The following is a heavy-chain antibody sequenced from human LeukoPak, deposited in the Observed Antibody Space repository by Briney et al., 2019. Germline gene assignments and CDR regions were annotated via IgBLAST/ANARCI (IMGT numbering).Heavy chain of an antibody. J-gene: IGHJ6*03. CDR3: ARAPSGDYSYYYYMDV. CDR2: ISAYNGNT. V-gene: IGHV1-18*01. Sequence: ASVKVSCKASGYTFTSYGISWVRQAPGQGLEWMGWISAYNGNTNYAQKLQSKVTMTTDTSTRTAYMELRSLRSDDTAVYYCARAPSGDYSYYYYMDVWGKGTTVTVSS. D-gene: IGHD4-17*01. CDR1: GYTFTSYG.